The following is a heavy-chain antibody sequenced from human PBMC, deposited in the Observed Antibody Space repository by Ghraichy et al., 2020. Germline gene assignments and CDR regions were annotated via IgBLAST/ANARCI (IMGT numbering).Heavy chain of an antibody. Sequence: GGSLRLSCAASGFTFSTYTIHWVRQAPGKGLEWVAVISYDGSNKYYADSVKGRFTISRDNSKNTLYLQMNSLRAEDTAVYYCARDSVLRKNDCSSTNCLTNSFDYWGQGTLVTVSS. J-gene: IGHJ4*02. D-gene: IGHD2-2*01. V-gene: IGHV3-30-3*01. CDR3: ARDSVLRKNDCSSTNCLTNSFDY. CDR2: ISYDGSNK. CDR1: GFTFSTYT.